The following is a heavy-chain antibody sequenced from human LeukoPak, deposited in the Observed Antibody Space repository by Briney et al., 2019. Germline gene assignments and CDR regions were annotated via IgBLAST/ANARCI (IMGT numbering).Heavy chain of an antibody. V-gene: IGHV1-8*01. CDR2: MNPNSGNT. CDR3: ARGSQVRGAYYFDY. Sequence: APVKVSCKASGYTFTSYDINWVRQATGQGLEWMGWMNPNSGNTGYAQKFQGRVTMTRNTSISTAYMELSSLRSEDTAVYYCARGSQVRGAYYFDYWGQGTLVTVSS. D-gene: IGHD3-10*01. CDR1: GYTFTSYD. J-gene: IGHJ4*02.